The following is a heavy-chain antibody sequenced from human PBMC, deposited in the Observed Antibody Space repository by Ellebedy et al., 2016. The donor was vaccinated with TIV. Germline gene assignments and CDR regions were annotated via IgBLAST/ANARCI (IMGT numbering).Heavy chain of an antibody. J-gene: IGHJ5*02. CDR1: GGAISDNSYY. Sequence: MPSETLSLTCTVSGGAISDNSYYWSWIRQHPGQGLEWIGHIFNSVATYYKSSLQSRVTISVDTSKNQFSLKINSMTVADTAVDYCARLVVMMAPARGNWFDTWGQGTLVTVSS. CDR3: ARLVVMMAPARGNWFDT. V-gene: IGHV4-31*03. CDR2: IFNSVAT. D-gene: IGHD5-24*01.